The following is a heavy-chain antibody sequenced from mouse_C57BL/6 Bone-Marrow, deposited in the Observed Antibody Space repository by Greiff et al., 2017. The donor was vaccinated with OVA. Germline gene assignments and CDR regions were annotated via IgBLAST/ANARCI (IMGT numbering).Heavy chain of an antibody. CDR3: ARTRRGFAY. J-gene: IGHJ3*01. CDR2: IYPRSGNT. CDR1: GYTFTSYG. Sequence: QVQLQQSGAELARPGASVKLSCKASGYTFTSYGISWVKQRTGQGLEWIGEIYPRSGNTYYNEKFKGKATLTADKSSSTAYMELRSLTSEYSAVYFCARTRRGFAYWGQGTLVTVSA. V-gene: IGHV1-81*01.